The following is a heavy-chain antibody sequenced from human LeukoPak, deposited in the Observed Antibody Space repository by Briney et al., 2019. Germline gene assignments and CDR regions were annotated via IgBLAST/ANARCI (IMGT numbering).Heavy chain of an antibody. Sequence: SETLSLTCTVSGGSISSGGYYWSWIRRHPGKGLEWIGYIYYSGSTYYNPSLKSRVTTSVDTSKNQFSLRLSSVTAADTAVYYCARELDRITMDTLDAFDIWGQGTMVTVSS. V-gene: IGHV4-31*03. CDR3: ARELDRITMDTLDAFDI. J-gene: IGHJ3*02. CDR2: IYYSGST. D-gene: IGHD3-10*01. CDR1: GGSISSGGYY.